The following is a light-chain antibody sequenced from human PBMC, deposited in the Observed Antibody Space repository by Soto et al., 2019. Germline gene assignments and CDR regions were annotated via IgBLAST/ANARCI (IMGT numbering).Light chain of an antibody. CDR3: QSYDSSLSGYV. V-gene: IGLV1-40*01. CDR2: GNN. J-gene: IGLJ1*01. CDR1: SSKIGAGHD. Sequence: QSVLTQPPSVSGAPGQGVTISCTGSSSKIGAGHDVHWYRQLPGTAPKLLIYGNNNRPSGVPDRFSGSKSGTSASLAITGLQAEDEADYYCQSYDSSLSGYVFATGTKVIVL.